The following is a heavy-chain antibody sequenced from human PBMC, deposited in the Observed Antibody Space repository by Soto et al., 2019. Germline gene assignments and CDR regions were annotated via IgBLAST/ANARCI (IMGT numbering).Heavy chain of an antibody. V-gene: IGHV4-39*01. CDR2: IYYSGST. D-gene: IGHD4-17*01. Sequence: SETLSLTCTVSGASVTSSTYYWGWIRQPPGKGLEWIGSIYYSGSTYYNPSLRSRVTISVDTSKNQVSLKLTSVTAADTAVYYCANDYGDYKSYYGMDVWGQGTTVTVS. CDR1: GASVTSSTYY. J-gene: IGHJ6*02. CDR3: ANDYGDYKSYYGMDV.